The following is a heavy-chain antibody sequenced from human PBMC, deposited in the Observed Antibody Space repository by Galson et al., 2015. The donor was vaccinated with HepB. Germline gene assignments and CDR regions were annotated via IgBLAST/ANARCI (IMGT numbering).Heavy chain of an antibody. Sequence: SLRLSCAASGFTFSSYAMHWVRQAPGKGLEWVAVISYDGSNKYYADSVKGRFTISRDNSKNTLYLQMNSLRAEDTAVYYCARAISSDSGSYSLGYWGQGTLVTVSS. CDR2: ISYDGSNK. CDR1: GFTFSSYA. CDR3: ARAISSDSGSYSLGY. V-gene: IGHV3-30-3*01. D-gene: IGHD1-26*01. J-gene: IGHJ4*02.